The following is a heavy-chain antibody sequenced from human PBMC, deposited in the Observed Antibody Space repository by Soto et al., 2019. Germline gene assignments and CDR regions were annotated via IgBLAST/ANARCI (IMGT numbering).Heavy chain of an antibody. V-gene: IGHV3-53*04. CDR2: IYSGGST. J-gene: IGHJ4*02. CDR3: ARSYYYDSSGYYPSWYFDY. CDR1: GFTVSSNY. Sequence: EVQLVESGGGLVQPGGSLRLSCAASGFTVSSNYMSWVRQAPGKGLEWVSVIYSGGSTYYADSVKGRFTISRHNSKNTLYLQMNSLRAEDTAVYYCARSYYYDSSGYYPSWYFDYWGQGTLVTVSS. D-gene: IGHD3-22*01.